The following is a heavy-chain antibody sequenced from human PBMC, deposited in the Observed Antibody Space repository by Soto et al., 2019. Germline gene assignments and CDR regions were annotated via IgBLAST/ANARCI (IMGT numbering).Heavy chain of an antibody. CDR3: ARVRGIAAAKNWFDP. CDR2: IYYSGST. V-gene: IGHV4-59*01. CDR1: GGSISSYY. Sequence: SETLSLTCTVSGGSISSYYWSWIRQPPGKGLEWIGYIYYSGSTNYNPSLKSRVTISVDTSKNQFSLKLSSVTAADTAVYYCARVRGIAAAKNWFDPWGQGTLVTVSS. J-gene: IGHJ5*02. D-gene: IGHD6-13*01.